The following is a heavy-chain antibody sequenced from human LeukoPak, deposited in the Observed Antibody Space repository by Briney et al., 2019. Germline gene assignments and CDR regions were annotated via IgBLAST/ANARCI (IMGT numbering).Heavy chain of an antibody. D-gene: IGHD6-13*01. CDR3: AIPRALYSSSPPFDY. CDR1: GFTFSNYG. Sequence: GGTLRLSCAASGFTFSNYGMSWVRQAPGKGLEWVGRIKSKTDGGTTDYAAPVKGRFTISRDDSKNTLYLQMNSLRAEDTAVYYCAIPRALYSSSPPFDYWGQGTLVTVSS. J-gene: IGHJ4*02. CDR2: IKSKTDGGTT. V-gene: IGHV3-15*01.